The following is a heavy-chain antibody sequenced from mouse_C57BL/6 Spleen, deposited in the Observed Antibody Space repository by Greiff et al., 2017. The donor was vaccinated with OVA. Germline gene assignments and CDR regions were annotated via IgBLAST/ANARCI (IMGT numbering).Heavy chain of an antibody. V-gene: IGHV1-55*01. D-gene: IGHD3-2*02. CDR1: GYTFTSYW. Sequence: QVQLQQPGAELVKPGASVKMSCKASGYTFTSYWITWVKQRPGQGLEWIGDIYPGSGSTNYNEKFKSKATLTVDTSSSTAYMQLSSLTSEDSAVYYCARHGGSSGYDAMDYWGQGTSVTVSS. J-gene: IGHJ4*01. CDR3: ARHGGSSGYDAMDY. CDR2: IYPGSGST.